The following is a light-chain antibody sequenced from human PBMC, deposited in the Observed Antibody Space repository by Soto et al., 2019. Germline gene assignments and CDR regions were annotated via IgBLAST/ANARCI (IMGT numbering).Light chain of an antibody. CDR1: QGVGDR. CDR3: QQYHGYSLT. J-gene: IGKJ1*01. CDR2: ATS. Sequence: DIQVTQSPSSLSASVGDRVTITCRASQGVGDRLGWYQQKPGNAPKRLIYATSNLESGVPSRFSGSESGTEFILTISGLQPDDFATYYCQQYHGYSLTFGQGTKVEI. V-gene: IGKV1-17*01.